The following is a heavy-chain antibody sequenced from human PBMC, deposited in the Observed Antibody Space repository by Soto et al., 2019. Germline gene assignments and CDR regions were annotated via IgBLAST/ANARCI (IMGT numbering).Heavy chain of an antibody. J-gene: IGHJ5*02. CDR3: ARLFWGDSGLNNWFDP. CDR1: GGSISSSSYY. D-gene: IGHD2-21*02. V-gene: IGHV4-39*01. Sequence: SETLSLTCTVSGGSISSSSYYWGWIRQPPGKGLEWIGSIYYSGSTYYNPSLKSRVTISVDTSKNQFSLKLSSVTAADTAVYYCARLFWGDSGLNNWFDPWGQGTLVTVSS. CDR2: IYYSGST.